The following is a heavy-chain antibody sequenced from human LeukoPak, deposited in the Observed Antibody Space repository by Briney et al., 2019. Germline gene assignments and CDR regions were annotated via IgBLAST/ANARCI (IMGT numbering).Heavy chain of an antibody. CDR2: IFHSGST. CDR3: ARESYCSGGSCSYGMDV. V-gene: IGHV4-59*01. CDR1: GGSISSYY. Sequence: SSETLSLTCTVSGGSISSYYWSWIRQPPGKGLEWIGYIFHSGSTNYNPSLKSRVTMSVDTSKNQFSLKLSSVTAADTAVYYCARESYCSGGSCSYGMDVWGQGATVTVSS. J-gene: IGHJ6*02. D-gene: IGHD2-15*01.